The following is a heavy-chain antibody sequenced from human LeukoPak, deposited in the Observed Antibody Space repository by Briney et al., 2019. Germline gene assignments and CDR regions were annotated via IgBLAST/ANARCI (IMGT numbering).Heavy chain of an antibody. J-gene: IGHJ3*02. V-gene: IGHV4-61*02. CDR3: ARYSEAGGSGYYVAPYDAFDI. Sequence: SETLSLTCTVSGVSISSGSYYWSWLRQPAGKGLEGIGRIYTSGSTNYNPSLKSRVTISVDTSRNQFSLRLSSVTAADTDVYYCARYSEAGGSGYYVAPYDAFDIWGQGTMVTVSS. CDR1: GVSISSGSYY. D-gene: IGHD3-22*01. CDR2: IYTSGST.